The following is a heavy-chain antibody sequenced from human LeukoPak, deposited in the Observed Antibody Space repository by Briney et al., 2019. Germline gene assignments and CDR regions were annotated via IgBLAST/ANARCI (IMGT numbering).Heavy chain of an antibody. J-gene: IGHJ3*02. CDR1: GGSFSGYY. V-gene: IGHV4-59*01. CDR3: AREKLTIFGVTDAFDI. D-gene: IGHD3-3*01. Sequence: PSETLSLTCAVYGGSFSGYYWSWIRQPPGKGLEWIGYIYYSGSTNYNPSLKSRVTISVDTSKNQFSLKLSSVTAADTAVYYCAREKLTIFGVTDAFDIWGQGTMVTVSS. CDR2: IYYSGST.